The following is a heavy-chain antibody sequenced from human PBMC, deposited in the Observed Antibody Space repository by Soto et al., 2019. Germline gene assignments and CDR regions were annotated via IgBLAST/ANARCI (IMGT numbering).Heavy chain of an antibody. CDR3: ARGRKGYNSSWYVD. Sequence: PSETLSLTCAVYGGSFSDYYWSWIRQPPGKGLEWIVEISHSGNTNYNPSLKSRVIMLIDTSKNQFSLKLSFVTAADTAVYYCARGRKGYNSSWYVDWGQGTLVTVSS. CDR1: GGSFSDYY. CDR2: ISHSGNT. J-gene: IGHJ4*02. D-gene: IGHD6-13*01. V-gene: IGHV4-34*01.